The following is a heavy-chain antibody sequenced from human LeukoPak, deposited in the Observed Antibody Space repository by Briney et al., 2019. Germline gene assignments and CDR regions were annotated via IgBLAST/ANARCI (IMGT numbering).Heavy chain of an antibody. D-gene: IGHD5-12*01. CDR2: IIPIFGTA. V-gene: IGHV1-69*01. CDR3: ARDLFDIVATIPYYYYGMDV. Sequence: VASVKVSCKASGGTFSSYAISWVRQAPGQVLEWMGGIIPIFGTANYAQKFQGRVTITADESTSTAYMELSSLRSEDTAVYYCARDLFDIVATIPYYYYGMDVWGQGTTVTVSS. CDR1: GGTFSSYA. J-gene: IGHJ6*02.